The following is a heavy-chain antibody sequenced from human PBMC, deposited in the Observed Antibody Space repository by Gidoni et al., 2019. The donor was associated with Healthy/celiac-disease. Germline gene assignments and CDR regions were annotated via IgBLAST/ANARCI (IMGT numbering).Heavy chain of an antibody. CDR2: IYYSGST. CDR1: GGPISSGGYY. Sequence: QVQLQESGPGLVKPSQTLSLTCTVSGGPISSGGYYWSWIRQHPGKGLEWIGYIYYSGSTYYNPSLKSRVTISVDTSKNQFSLKLSSVTAADTAVYYCARASTTVTRDWFDPWGQGTLVTVSS. CDR3: ARASTTVTRDWFDP. D-gene: IGHD4-4*01. J-gene: IGHJ5*02. V-gene: IGHV4-31*03.